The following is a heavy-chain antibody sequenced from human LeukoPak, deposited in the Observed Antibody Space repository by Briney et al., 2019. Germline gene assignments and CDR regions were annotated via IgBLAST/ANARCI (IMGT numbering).Heavy chain of an antibody. D-gene: IGHD1-26*01. CDR3: ARWDVDRAFDI. CDR1: GYTFTTYT. J-gene: IGHJ3*02. V-gene: IGHV1-3*01. CDR2: INAGAGYT. Sequence: ASVTVSCKASGYTFTTYTIHWVRQAPGQRLEWMGWINAGAGYTKYSQKFQSKVTITRDTSASTAYMELSSLVSEDTAIYYCARWDVDRAFDIWGQGTMVTVFS.